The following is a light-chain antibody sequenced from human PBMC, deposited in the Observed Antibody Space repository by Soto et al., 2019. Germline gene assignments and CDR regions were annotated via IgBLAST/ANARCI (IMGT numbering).Light chain of an antibody. Sequence: DIQMTQSPSSLSASVGDRVTITCRASQDIRVYLAWYQQKPGKVPKLLIYSASTLQSGDPSRFSGSGSGTDFTLTISSLQPEDFATYYCQKFNTAPLTFGQGTRLEIK. CDR3: QKFNTAPLT. V-gene: IGKV1-27*01. CDR2: SAS. J-gene: IGKJ5*01. CDR1: QDIRVY.